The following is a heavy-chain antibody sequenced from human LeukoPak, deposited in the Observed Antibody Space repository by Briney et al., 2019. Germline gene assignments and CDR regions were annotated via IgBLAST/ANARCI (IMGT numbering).Heavy chain of an antibody. V-gene: IGHV4-4*07. D-gene: IGHD5-12*01. J-gene: IGHJ3*02. Sequence: SETLSLTCTVSGDSISIYYWSWIRKPAGKGLEWIGRLYSSGTTSYNPSLKSRVTISVDKSKRQFSLQLSSVTAADTAVYYCARDGRDNSGYEIGVFDIWGQGTMVTVSS. CDR2: LYSSGTT. CDR3: ARDGRDNSGYEIGVFDI. CDR1: GDSISIYY.